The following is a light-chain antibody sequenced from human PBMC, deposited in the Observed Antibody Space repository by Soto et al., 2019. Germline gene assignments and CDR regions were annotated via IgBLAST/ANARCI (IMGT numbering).Light chain of an antibody. CDR3: NSYTSSSTFV. V-gene: IGLV2-14*01. CDR1: SSDVGGYNY. CDR2: EVT. Sequence: QSVLTQPASVSGSPGQSITISCTGTSSDVGGYNYVSWYQQHPGKAPKLMVSEVTNRPSGVPNRFSGSRSGNTASLTISGLQSEDEAEYYCNSYTSSSTFVFGTGTKLTVL. J-gene: IGLJ1*01.